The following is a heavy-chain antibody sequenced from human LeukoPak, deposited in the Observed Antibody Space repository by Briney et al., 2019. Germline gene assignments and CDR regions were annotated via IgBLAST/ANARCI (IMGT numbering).Heavy chain of an antibody. J-gene: IGHJ4*02. CDR2: IYYSGSP. CDR3: ARGHDSSGWYFDY. Sequence: SETLSLTCTVSGGSISNNNYYWAWIRQPPGKGLECIGSIYYSGSPYYNPSLKSRVTISVDTSKNQFSLRLSSVTAADTAVYYCARGHDSSGWYFDYWGQGTLVTVSS. D-gene: IGHD6-19*01. V-gene: IGHV4-39*01. CDR1: GGSISNNNYY.